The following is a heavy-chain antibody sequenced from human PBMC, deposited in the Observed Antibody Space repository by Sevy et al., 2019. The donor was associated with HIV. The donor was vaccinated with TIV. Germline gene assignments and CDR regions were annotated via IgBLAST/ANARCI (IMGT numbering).Heavy chain of an antibody. CDR3: ARHVIDGGSYYDY. V-gene: IGHV5-51*01. Sequence: GESLKISCKGSGYSFTSYWIGWVRQMPGKGLEWMRIIYPGDSDTSNSPSFQGQVTISAEKSISTAYLQRSSLKASDTAMYYCARHVIDGGSYYDYWGQGTLVTVSS. CDR1: GYSFTSYW. CDR2: IYPGDSDT. D-gene: IGHD1-26*01. J-gene: IGHJ4*02.